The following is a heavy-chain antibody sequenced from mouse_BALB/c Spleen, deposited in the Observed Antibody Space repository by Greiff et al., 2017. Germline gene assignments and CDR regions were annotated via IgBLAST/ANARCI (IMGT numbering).Heavy chain of an antibody. CDR2: ISDGGSYT. CDR1: GFTFSDYY. V-gene: IGHV5-4*02. D-gene: IGHD4-1*01. J-gene: IGHJ4*01. Sequence: EVQVVESGGGLVKPGGSLKLSCAASGFTFSDYYMYWVRQTPETRLEWVATISDGGSYTYYPDSVKGRFTISRDNAKNNLYLQMSSLKSEDTAMYYCASRTGIAIDYWGQGTSVTVSS. CDR3: ASRTGIAIDY.